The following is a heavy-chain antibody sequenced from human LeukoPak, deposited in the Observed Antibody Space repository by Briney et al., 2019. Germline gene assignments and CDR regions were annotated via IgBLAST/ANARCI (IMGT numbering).Heavy chain of an antibody. D-gene: IGHD3-22*01. J-gene: IGHJ4*02. CDR3: ARDTYYYDSSGHWSPYYFDY. V-gene: IGHV3-53*01. Sequence: GGSLRLSCAASGFTVSSNYMSWVRQAPGKGLEWVSVIYSGGSTYYADSVKGRFTISRDNAKNSLYLQMNSLRAEDTAVYYCARDTYYYDSSGHWSPYYFDYWGQGTLVTVPS. CDR1: GFTVSSNY. CDR2: IYSGGST.